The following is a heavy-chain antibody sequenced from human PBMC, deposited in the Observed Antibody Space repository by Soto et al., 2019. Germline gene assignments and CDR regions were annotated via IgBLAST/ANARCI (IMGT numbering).Heavy chain of an antibody. CDR1: GFSFNTSG. V-gene: IGHV3-30*03. J-gene: IGHJ6*02. CDR3: ATKVRVTNYLYYGMDV. D-gene: IGHD2-21*02. Sequence: PGGSLRLSCAASGFSFNTSGMHWVRQAPGKGLEWVAVIAFDGSQEFYGDSVRGRVTISRDNSKNTLFLQMKSLTPEDTAVYYCATKVRVTNYLYYGMDVWGQGT. CDR2: IAFDGSQE.